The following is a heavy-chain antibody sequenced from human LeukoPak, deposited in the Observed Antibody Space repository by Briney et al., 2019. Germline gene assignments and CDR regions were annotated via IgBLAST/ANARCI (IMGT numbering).Heavy chain of an antibody. CDR2: IRYDGSNK. CDR3: AKDQAYYDFWSGLDY. D-gene: IGHD3-3*01. V-gene: IGHV3-30*02. J-gene: IGHJ4*02. Sequence: GGSLRLSCAASGFTFSSYGMHWVRQAPGKGLEWVAFIRYDGSNKYYADSVKGRFTISRDNSKNTLYLRMNSLRAEDTAVYYCAKDQAYYDFWSGLDYWGQGTLVTVSS. CDR1: GFTFSSYG.